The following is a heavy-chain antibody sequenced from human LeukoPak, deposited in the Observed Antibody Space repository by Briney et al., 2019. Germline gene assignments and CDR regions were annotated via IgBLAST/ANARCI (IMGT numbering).Heavy chain of an antibody. CDR1: GYTFISYG. J-gene: IGHJ5*02. Sequence: ASVKVSCKASGYTFISYGLSWVRQAPGQGLEWMGWISAYNGNTNYAQKLQGRVTMITDTSTSTAYMELRSLRSDDTAVYYCARTPLRYKYDSSGNNWSDPWGQGTLVTVSS. D-gene: IGHD3-22*01. CDR3: ARTPLRYKYDSSGNNWSDP. CDR2: ISAYNGNT. V-gene: IGHV1-18*01.